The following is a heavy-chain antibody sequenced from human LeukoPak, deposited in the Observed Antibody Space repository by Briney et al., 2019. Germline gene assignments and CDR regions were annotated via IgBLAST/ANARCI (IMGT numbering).Heavy chain of an antibody. J-gene: IGHJ4*02. D-gene: IGHD4-17*01. V-gene: IGHV1-18*01. CDR1: GYTFTSYG. CDR3: ARDTITVTTPYFDY. Sequence: ASVKVSCKASGYTFTSYGISWVRQAPGQGLEWMGWISAYNGNTNYAQKFQGRVTMTRDTSTSTAYMELSSLRSDDTAFYYCARDTITVTTPYFDYWGQGTLVTVPS. CDR2: ISAYNGNT.